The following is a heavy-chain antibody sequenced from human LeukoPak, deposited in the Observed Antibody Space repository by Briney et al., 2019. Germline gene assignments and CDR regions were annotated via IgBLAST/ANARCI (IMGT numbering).Heavy chain of an antibody. D-gene: IGHD3-22*01. CDR1: GGSISSYY. CDR2: IYYSGST. V-gene: IGHV4-59*01. CDR3: ARDGYYYDSSGYYTYYYYYYMDV. J-gene: IGHJ6*03. Sequence: SETLSLTCTVSGGSISSYYWSWIRQPPGKGLEWIGYIYYSGSTNYNPSLKSRVTISVKTSKNQFSLKLSSVTAADTAVYYCARDGYYYDSSGYYTYYYYYYMDVWGKGTTVTVSS.